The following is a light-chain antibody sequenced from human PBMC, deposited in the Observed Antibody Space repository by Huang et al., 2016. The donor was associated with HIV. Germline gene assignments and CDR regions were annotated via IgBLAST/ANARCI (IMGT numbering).Light chain of an antibody. CDR3: QHYGTLFT. CDR2: GAS. V-gene: IGKV3-20*01. CDR1: QSVSASN. Sequence: EIILTQSPATLSWSPGERATLSCRASQSVSASNLAWYQQKLGQAPRLLIYGASTRATGIAYRFSASGSGTDFTLTISRLEPEDFAVYYCQHYGTLFTFGQGTEVEIK. J-gene: IGKJ2*01.